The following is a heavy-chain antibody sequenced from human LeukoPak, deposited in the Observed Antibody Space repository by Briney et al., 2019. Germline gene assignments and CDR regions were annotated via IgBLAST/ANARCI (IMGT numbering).Heavy chain of an antibody. J-gene: IGHJ1*01. CDR2: ISSSGSTK. V-gene: IGHV3-48*03. CDR1: GFTFTNYA. CDR3: ARDRGVTTVTDAEYFQH. D-gene: IGHD4-11*01. Sequence: GGSLRLSCAASGFTFTNYAMSWVRQAPGKGLEWVSYISSSGSTKYYADSVKGRFTISRDNAKNSLYLQMNSLRAEDTAVYYCARDRGVTTVTDAEYFQHWGQGTLVTVSS.